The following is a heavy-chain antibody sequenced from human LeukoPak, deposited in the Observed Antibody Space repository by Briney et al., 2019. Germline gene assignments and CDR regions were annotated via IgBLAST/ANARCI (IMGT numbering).Heavy chain of an antibody. J-gene: IGHJ3*02. V-gene: IGHV4-4*07. CDR3: ASSLVVPAANDAFDI. Sequence: SETLSLTCTVSGGSISSYYWSWIRQPAGKGLEWIGRIYSSGSANYNPSLKSRVTISVDRSKNQFSLKLSSVTAADTAVYYCASSLVVPAANDAFDIWGQGTMVTVSS. CDR2: IYSSGSA. CDR1: GGSISSYY. D-gene: IGHD2-2*01.